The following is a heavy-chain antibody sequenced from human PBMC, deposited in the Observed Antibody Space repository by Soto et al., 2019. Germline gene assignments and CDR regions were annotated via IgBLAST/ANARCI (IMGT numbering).Heavy chain of an antibody. CDR1: GFTFRSYW. Sequence: PGGSLRLSCAASGFTFRSYWMHWVRQAPGEGLVWVSVINTDGSNTTYADSVKGRFTISRDNAKNTLYLQMNSLRAEDTAVYYCARDGGSSWSLWFDPWGQGTLVTVSS. CDR3: ARDGGSSWSLWFDP. V-gene: IGHV3-74*01. D-gene: IGHD6-13*01. CDR2: INTDGSNT. J-gene: IGHJ5*02.